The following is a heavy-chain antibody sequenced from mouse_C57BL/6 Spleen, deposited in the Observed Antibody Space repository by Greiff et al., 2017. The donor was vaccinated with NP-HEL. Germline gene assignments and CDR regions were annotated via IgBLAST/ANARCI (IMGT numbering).Heavy chain of an antibody. CDR3: ALFYGNFFDY. CDR1: GYTFTSYW. D-gene: IGHD2-1*01. CDR2: IHPNSGST. V-gene: IGHV1-64*01. J-gene: IGHJ2*01. Sequence: QVQLQQPGAELVKPGASVKLSCKASGYTFTSYWMHWVKQRPGQGLEWIGMIHPNSGSTNDNEKFKSKATLTVDKSSSTAYMQLSSLTSEDSAVYYCALFYGNFFDYWGQGTTLTVSS.